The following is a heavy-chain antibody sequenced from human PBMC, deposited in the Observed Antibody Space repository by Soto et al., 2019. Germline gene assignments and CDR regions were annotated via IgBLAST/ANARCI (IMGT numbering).Heavy chain of an antibody. Sequence: GGSLRLSCAASGFTFSSYWMHWVRQAPGKGLVWVSRINSDGSSTSYADSVKGRFTISRDNAKNTLYLQMNSLRVEDTAVYYCARDTPWSVAGFQWGQGTLVTVSS. CDR3: ARDTPWSVAGFQ. V-gene: IGHV3-74*01. J-gene: IGHJ4*02. D-gene: IGHD6-19*01. CDR1: GFTFSSYW. CDR2: INSDGSST.